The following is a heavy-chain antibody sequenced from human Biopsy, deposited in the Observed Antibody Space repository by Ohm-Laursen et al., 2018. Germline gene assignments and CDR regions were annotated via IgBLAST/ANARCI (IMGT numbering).Heavy chain of an antibody. Sequence: SLRLSCTASGFTFSSYGMHWVRQASGKGLEWVSLISNDGDIKYSADSMEGRFTISRDNSRNTPFLQMNSLKAEDTAVYYCAKDRFPYTSGYSSVFEYWGQGTLVTVSS. V-gene: IGHV3-30*18. J-gene: IGHJ4*02. CDR2: ISNDGDIK. CDR3: AKDRFPYTSGYSSVFEY. CDR1: GFTFSSYG. D-gene: IGHD3-22*01.